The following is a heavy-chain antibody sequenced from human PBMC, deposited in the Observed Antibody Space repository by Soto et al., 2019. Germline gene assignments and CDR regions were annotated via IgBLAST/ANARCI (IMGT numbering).Heavy chain of an antibody. V-gene: IGHV1-24*01. CDR1: GYTLTELS. Sequence: GASVQVSCKVSGYTLTELSMHWVRQAPGKGLEWMGGFDPEDGETIYAQKFQGRVTMTEDTSTDTAYMELSSLRSEDTAVYYCATGISDGEYYSYSGSYWGIFDYWGQGTLVTVSS. CDR3: ATGISDGEYYSYSGSYWGIFDY. CDR2: FDPEDGET. D-gene: IGHD1-26*01. J-gene: IGHJ4*02.